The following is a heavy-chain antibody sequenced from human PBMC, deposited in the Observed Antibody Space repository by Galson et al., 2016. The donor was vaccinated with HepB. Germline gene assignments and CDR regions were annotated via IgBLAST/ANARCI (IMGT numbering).Heavy chain of an antibody. Sequence: SLRLSCAASGFPFSDYYMTWIRQAPGKGLQRISHISSDSSYTNYADSVKGRFTISRDNAKNSLNLQMNSLRAEDTAVYYCARVLRYHYMVCWGKGNTVAVSS. D-gene: IGHD3-10*02. V-gene: IGHV3-11*06. J-gene: IGHJ6*03. CDR1: GFPFSDYY. CDR3: ARVLRYHYMVC. CDR2: ISSDSSYT.